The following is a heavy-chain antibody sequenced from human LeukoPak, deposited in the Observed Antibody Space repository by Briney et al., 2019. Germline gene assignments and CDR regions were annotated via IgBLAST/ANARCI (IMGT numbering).Heavy chain of an antibody. CDR2: ISSSGSTI. V-gene: IGHV3-11*04. CDR3: ARAATITVSPHDY. CDR1: GFTFSDYY. D-gene: IGHD4-17*01. J-gene: IGHJ4*02. Sequence: GGSLRLSCAASGFTFSDYYMSWIRQAPGKGLEWVSYISSSGSTIYYADSVKGRFTISRDNAKNSLYLQMNSLRAEDTAVYYCARAATITVSPHDYWGQGTLVTVSS.